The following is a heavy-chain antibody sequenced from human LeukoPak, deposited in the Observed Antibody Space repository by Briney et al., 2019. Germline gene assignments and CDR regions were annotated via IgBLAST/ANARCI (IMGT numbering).Heavy chain of an antibody. CDR1: GFTFSSYA. J-gene: IGHJ6*04. D-gene: IGHD3-3*01. CDR3: ARAYYDFWSGYQMDV. Sequence: GGSLRLSCAASGFTFSSYAMHWVRQAPGKGLEWVAVISYDVSNKYYADSVKGRFTISRDNSKNTLYLQMNSLRVEDTAVYYCARAYYDFWSGYQMDVWGKGTTVTVSS. V-gene: IGHV3-30*01. CDR2: ISYDVSNK.